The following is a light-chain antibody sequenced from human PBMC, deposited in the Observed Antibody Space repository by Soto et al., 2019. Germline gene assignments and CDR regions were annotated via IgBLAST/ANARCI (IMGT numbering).Light chain of an antibody. Sequence: DIQMTQSPSSLSASVGDRVTITCRASQSIGSHLSWYQQKPGKAPKLLIYGASTLQSGVPSRFSGSGSGTDFTLAISSLQPEDFATYYCQQSTSSPRTFGGGTRVEIK. J-gene: IGKJ4*01. CDR2: GAS. CDR3: QQSTSSPRT. CDR1: QSIGSH. V-gene: IGKV1-39*01.